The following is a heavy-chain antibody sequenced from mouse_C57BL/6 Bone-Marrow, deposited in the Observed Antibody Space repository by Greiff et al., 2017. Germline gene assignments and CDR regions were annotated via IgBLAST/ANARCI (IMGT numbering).Heavy chain of an antibody. D-gene: IGHD1-1*02. CDR1: GFNIKDYY. J-gene: IGHJ4*01. V-gene: IGHV14-1*01. CDR2: IDPYDGDT. Sequence: VQLQQSGAELVRPGASVKLSCTASGFNIKDYYMHWVKQRPEQGLEWIGRIDPYDGDTKYAPKFQGKATMTADTSSNTACLQLSSLTSEDTAVYYCRWLVYAMDYWGQGTSVTVSS. CDR3: RWLVYAMDY.